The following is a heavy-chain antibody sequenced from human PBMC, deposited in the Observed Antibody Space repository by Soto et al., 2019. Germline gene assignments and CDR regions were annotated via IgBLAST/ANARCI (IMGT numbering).Heavy chain of an antibody. D-gene: IGHD6-6*01. Sequence: QVQLVQSGAEVKKPGASVKVSCKASGYIFTSYGISWVRQAPGQGLEWMGWISPYNGNTNYAQKPQGRVTMTTDKSTSTAYMELKSLRSDDTAVYYCAIDIRIAARVHYYSYGLDVWGQGTTVTVSS. CDR1: GYIFTSYG. V-gene: IGHV1-18*01. CDR2: ISPYNGNT. CDR3: AIDIRIAARVHYYSYGLDV. J-gene: IGHJ6*02.